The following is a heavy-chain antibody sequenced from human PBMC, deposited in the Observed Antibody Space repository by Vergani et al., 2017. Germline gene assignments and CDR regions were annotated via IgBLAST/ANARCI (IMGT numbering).Heavy chain of an antibody. D-gene: IGHD4-17*01. V-gene: IGHV1-2*02. Sequence: QVQLVQSGAEVKKPGASVKVSCKASGYTFTGYYMHWVRQAPGQGLEWMGWINPNSGGTNYAQKFQGRVTMTRDTSISTAYMELSRLRSDNTAVYYCARDSGPTTVTTYYYYYYMDVWGKXP. CDR3: ARDSGPTTVTTYYYYYYMDV. CDR2: INPNSGGT. J-gene: IGHJ6*03. CDR1: GYTFTGYY.